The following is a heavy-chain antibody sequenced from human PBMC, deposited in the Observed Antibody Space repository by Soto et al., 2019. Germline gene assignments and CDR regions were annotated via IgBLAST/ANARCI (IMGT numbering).Heavy chain of an antibody. CDR3: ARVGYYDSSGYYYFDY. D-gene: IGHD3-22*01. V-gene: IGHV3-21*01. CDR2: ISSSSSYI. Sequence: GGSLRLSCAASGFTFSSYSMNWVRQAPGKGLEWVSSISSSSSYIYYADSVKGRFTISRDNAKNSLYLQMNSLRAEDTAVYYCARVGYYDSSGYYYFDYWGQGTLVTVSS. J-gene: IGHJ4*02. CDR1: GFTFSSYS.